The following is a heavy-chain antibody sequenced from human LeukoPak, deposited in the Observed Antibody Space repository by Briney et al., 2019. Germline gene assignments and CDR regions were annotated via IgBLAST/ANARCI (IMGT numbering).Heavy chain of an antibody. V-gene: IGHV3-30-3*01. D-gene: IGHD3-3*01. CDR3: ARERNDFWSGYVDY. Sequence: PGGSLRLSCAASGFTFSSYAMHWVRQAPGKGLEWVAVISYDGSNKYYADSVKGRFTISRDNSKNTLYLQMNSLRAEDTAVYYCARERNDFWSGYVDYWGQGTLVTVSS. CDR1: GFTFSSYA. CDR2: ISYDGSNK. J-gene: IGHJ4*02.